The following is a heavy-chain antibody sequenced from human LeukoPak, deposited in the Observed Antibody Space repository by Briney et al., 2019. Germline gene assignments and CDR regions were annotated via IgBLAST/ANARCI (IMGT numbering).Heavy chain of an antibody. Sequence: SVKVSCKASGGTFSSYAISWVRQAPGQGLEWMGGIIPIFGTANYAQKFQGRVTITTDESPSTAYMELSSLRSEDTAVYYCARDVRYYGSGSYDDYWGQGTLVTVSS. CDR1: GGTFSSYA. CDR2: IIPIFGTA. CDR3: ARDVRYYGSGSYDDY. V-gene: IGHV1-69*05. J-gene: IGHJ4*02. D-gene: IGHD3-10*01.